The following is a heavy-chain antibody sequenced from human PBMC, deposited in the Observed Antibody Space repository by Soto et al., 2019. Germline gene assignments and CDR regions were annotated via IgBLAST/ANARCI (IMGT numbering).Heavy chain of an antibody. CDR3: AKFHGYYDFWSGLAPMDV. Sequence: GGSLRLSCAASGFTFSSYAMSWVRQAPGKGLEWVSAISGSGGSTYYADSVKGRFTISRDNSKNTLYLQMNSLRAEDTAVYYCAKFHGYYDFWSGLAPMDVWGKGTTVTVSS. V-gene: IGHV3-23*01. D-gene: IGHD3-3*01. CDR1: GFTFSSYA. J-gene: IGHJ6*03. CDR2: ISGSGGST.